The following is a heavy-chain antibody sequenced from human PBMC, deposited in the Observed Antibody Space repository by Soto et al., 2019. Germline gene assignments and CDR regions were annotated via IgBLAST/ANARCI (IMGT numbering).Heavy chain of an antibody. J-gene: IGHJ2*01. CDR1: GGTFSSYA. Sequence: QVQLVQSGAEVKKPGSSVKVSCKASGGTFSSYAISWVRQAPGQGLEWLGGIIPIFATTNYAQKFQGRVTITADESTSPAYMELSSLRSEDTDVYYCARGTGGGQQLDPWYFDLWGRGTLVTVSS. CDR2: IIPIFATT. CDR3: ARGTGGGQQLDPWYFDL. D-gene: IGHD6-13*01. V-gene: IGHV1-69*12.